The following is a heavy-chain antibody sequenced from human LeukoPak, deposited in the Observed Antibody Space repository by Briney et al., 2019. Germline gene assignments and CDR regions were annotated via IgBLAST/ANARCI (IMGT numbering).Heavy chain of an antibody. V-gene: IGHV4-39*01. D-gene: IGHD5-18*01. J-gene: IGHJ6*03. CDR1: GGSISSSSYY. CDR3: ARTAGYSYGYYYYYYYMDV. CDR2: IYYSGST. Sequence: SETLSLTCTVSGGSISSSSYYWGWIRQPPGKGLEWIGSIYYSGSTYYNPYLKSRVTISVDTSKTQFTLKLSSVTAADTAVYYCARTAGYSYGYYYYYYYMDVWGKGNTVTVSS.